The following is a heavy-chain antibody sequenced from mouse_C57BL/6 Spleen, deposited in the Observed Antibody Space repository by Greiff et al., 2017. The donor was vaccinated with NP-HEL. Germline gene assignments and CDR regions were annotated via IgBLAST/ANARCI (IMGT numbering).Heavy chain of an antibody. J-gene: IGHJ4*01. CDR3: AKKGDLYYGYDDGGYAMDY. D-gene: IGHD2-2*01. Sequence: HVQLVESGPGLVQPSQSLSIPCTVSGFSLTSYGVHWVRQSPGKGLEWLGVIWRGGSTDYNAAFMSRLSITKDNSKSQVFFKMNSLQADDTAIYYCAKKGDLYYGYDDGGYAMDYWGQGTSVTVSS. CDR1: GFSLTSYG. CDR2: IWRGGST. V-gene: IGHV2-5*01.